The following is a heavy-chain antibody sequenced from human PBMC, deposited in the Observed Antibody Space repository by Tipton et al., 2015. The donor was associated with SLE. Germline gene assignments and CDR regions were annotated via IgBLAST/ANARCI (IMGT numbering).Heavy chain of an antibody. Sequence: TLSLTCTVPGGSITSGAYYWGWIRQHPGKGLEWIGYISDSGTLYYNPSLKSRVTISVDRSKNQFSLNLSSVTAADTAVYYCARDLGMGSSPKRGYFDYWGQGTLVTVSS. CDR1: GGSITSGAYY. V-gene: IGHV4-31*03. J-gene: IGHJ4*02. CDR2: ISDSGTL. CDR3: ARDLGMGSSPKRGYFDY. D-gene: IGHD6-13*01.